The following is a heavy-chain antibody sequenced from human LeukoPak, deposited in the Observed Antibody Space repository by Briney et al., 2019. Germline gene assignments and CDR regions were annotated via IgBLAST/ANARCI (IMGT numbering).Heavy chain of an antibody. Sequence: GGSLRLSCAASGFTFTAHSMYWVRQAPGEGLVCVSRILGDGTRTNYADSVKGRFTISRDNAQNTLFLQVNGLRVEDTAVYYCVRSLQGGLDVWGQGTTVTVSS. CDR2: ILGDGTRT. V-gene: IGHV3-74*01. J-gene: IGHJ6*02. D-gene: IGHD4-11*01. CDR3: VRSLQGGLDV. CDR1: GFTFTAHS.